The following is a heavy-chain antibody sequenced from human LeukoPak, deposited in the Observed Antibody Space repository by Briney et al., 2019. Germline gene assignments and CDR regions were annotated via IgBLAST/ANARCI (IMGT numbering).Heavy chain of an antibody. J-gene: IGHJ4*02. D-gene: IGHD2-2*01. CDR1: GGSISSYY. V-gene: IGHV4-59*08. Sequence: SETLSLTCTVSGGSISSYYWSWIRQPPGKGLEWIGYIYHSGSTNYNPSLKSRVTISVDTSKNQFSLKLSSVTAADTAVYYCAGVYCSSTSCPDYWGQGTLVTVSS. CDR3: AGVYCSSTSCPDY. CDR2: IYHSGST.